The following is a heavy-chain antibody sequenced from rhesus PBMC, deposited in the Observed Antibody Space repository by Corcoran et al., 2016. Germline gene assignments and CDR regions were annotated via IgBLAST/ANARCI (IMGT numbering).Heavy chain of an antibody. CDR2: ISGSGGST. V-gene: IGHV4-173*01. CDR1: VGSSRVTY. J-gene: IGHJ6*01. D-gene: IGHD3-22*01. CDR3: ARDRGTGVINYGLDS. Sequence: QLQLQGSGPGLAKPSETLSLTSNVSVGSSRVTYGSWIRHPPGRAREWIRRISGSGGSTTYHPSLKSRVTISTDTSKTQFSLKLSSVTAADTAVYYCARDRGTGVINYGLDSWGQGVVVTVSS.